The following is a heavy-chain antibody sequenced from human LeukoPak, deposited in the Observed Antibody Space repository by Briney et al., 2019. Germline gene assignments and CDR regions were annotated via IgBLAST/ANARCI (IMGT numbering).Heavy chain of an antibody. D-gene: IGHD3-10*01. V-gene: IGHV4-61*02. CDR1: GGSISSGSYY. J-gene: IGHJ4*02. CDR2: IYTSGST. Sequence: SETLSLTCTVSGGSISSGSYYWSWIRQPAGKGLEWIGRIYTSGSTNYNPSLKSRVTISVDTSKNQFSLKLNSVTAADTAVYYCARDPPGSGSYYDYWGQGTLVTVSS. CDR3: ARDPPGSGSYYDY.